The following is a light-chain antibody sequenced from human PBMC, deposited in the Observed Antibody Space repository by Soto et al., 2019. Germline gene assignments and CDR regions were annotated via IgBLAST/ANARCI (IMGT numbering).Light chain of an antibody. CDR1: QSVSIN. V-gene: IGKV3-11*01. Sequence: EIGMTQSPGTLSVSPGERATLSCRASQSVSINLAWYQQKPGQAPRLLIYDASNRAAGVPYRFRGSGSGTDFTLTINSLAPEDFAIYYCHQRQSWPRTFGQGTKVDIK. CDR2: DAS. J-gene: IGKJ1*01. CDR3: HQRQSWPRT.